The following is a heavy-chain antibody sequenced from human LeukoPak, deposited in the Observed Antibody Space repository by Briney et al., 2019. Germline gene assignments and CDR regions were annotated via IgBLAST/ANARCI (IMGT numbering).Heavy chain of an antibody. CDR1: GGSFSGYY. CDR2: INHSGST. Sequence: SETLSLTCAVYGGSFSGYYWRWIRQPPGKGLEWIGEINHSGSTNYNPSLKSRVTISVDTSKNQFSLKMSSVTAADTAVYYCARGAYDFWSGYYTRVDYWGQGTLVTVSP. CDR3: ARGAYDFWSGYYTRVDY. J-gene: IGHJ4*02. D-gene: IGHD3-3*01. V-gene: IGHV4-34*01.